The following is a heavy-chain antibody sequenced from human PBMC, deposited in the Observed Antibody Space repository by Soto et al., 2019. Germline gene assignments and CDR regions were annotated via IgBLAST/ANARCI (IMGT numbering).Heavy chain of an antibody. Sequence: ASVKVSCKASGYTFTSYGISWVRQAPGQGLEWMGWISAYNGNTNYAQKLQGRVTMTTDTSTSTAYMELRSLRSDDTAVYYCARARCDFWSGYCHRISPWGQGTLVTVSS. CDR3: ARARCDFWSGYCHRISP. J-gene: IGHJ5*02. CDR2: ISAYNGNT. D-gene: IGHD3-3*01. CDR1: GYTFTSYG. V-gene: IGHV1-18*04.